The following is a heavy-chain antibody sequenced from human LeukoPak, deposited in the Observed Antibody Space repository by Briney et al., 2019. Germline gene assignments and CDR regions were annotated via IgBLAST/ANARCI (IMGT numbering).Heavy chain of an antibody. CDR1: GFTFSSYW. V-gene: IGHV3-21*01. CDR3: ARDTPRYCSGGSCYSEPT. Sequence: GGSLRLSCAASGFTFSSYWMTWVRQAPGKGLEWVSSISSSSSYIYYADSVKGRFTISRDNAKNSLYLQMNSLRAEDTAVYYCARDTPRYCSGGSCYSEPTWGQGTLVTVSS. D-gene: IGHD2-15*01. J-gene: IGHJ5*02. CDR2: ISSSSSYI.